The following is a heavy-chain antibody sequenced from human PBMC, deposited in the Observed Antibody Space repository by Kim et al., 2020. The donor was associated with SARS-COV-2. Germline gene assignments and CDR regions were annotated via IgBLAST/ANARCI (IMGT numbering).Heavy chain of an antibody. Sequence: GWSLRLSCAASGFSFTSYGMHWVRQAPGKGLEWVAVIWHDGSNKYYADSVKGRFTISRDNSKSTVYLQVNSLRAEDTAVYYCARDLLGYCSSSSCYLEYYYYFMDVWGQGTTVTVSS. CDR1: GFSFTSYG. J-gene: IGHJ6*02. V-gene: IGHV3-33*01. CDR2: IWHDGSNK. CDR3: ARDLLGYCSSSSCYLEYYYYFMDV. D-gene: IGHD2-2*01.